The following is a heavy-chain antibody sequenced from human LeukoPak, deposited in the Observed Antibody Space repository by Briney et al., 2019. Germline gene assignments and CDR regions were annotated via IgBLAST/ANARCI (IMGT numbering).Heavy chain of an antibody. CDR2: ISSSSSYT. J-gene: IGHJ4*02. CDR3: AREGAGDYGNFYYFDY. CDR1: GFTFSDYY. V-gene: IGHV3-11*06. D-gene: IGHD4-17*01. Sequence: GGSLRLSCAASGFTFSDYYMSWIRQAPGKGLEWVSYISSSSSYTSYADSVKGRFTISRDNAKNSLYLQMNSLRAEDTAVYYCAREGAGDYGNFYYFDYWGQGTLVTVSS.